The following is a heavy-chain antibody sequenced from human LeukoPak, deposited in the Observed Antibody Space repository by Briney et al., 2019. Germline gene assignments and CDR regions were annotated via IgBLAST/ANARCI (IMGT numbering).Heavy chain of an antibody. D-gene: IGHD3-3*01. CDR1: GYTFTSYY. J-gene: IGHJ3*02. CDR3: ARGGVVITHDAFDI. Sequence: SVKVSCKASGYTFTSYYMHWVRQAPGQGLEWMGGIIPIFGTANYAQKFQGRVTITADESTSTAYMELSSLRSDDTAVYYCARGGVVITHDAFDIWGQGTMVTVSS. V-gene: IGHV1-69*13. CDR2: IIPIFGTA.